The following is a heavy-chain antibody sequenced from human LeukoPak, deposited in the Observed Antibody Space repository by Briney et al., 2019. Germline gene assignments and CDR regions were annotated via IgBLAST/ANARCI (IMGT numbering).Heavy chain of an antibody. CDR1: GGSISSYY. Sequence: SETLSLTCTVSGGSISSYYWSWIRQPPGKGLEWIGYIYYSGSTNYNPSLKSRVTISVDTSKNQFSLKLSSVTAADTAVYYCARDRGRGLYYWGRAVGGKGTTVTV. CDR2: IYYSGST. J-gene: IGHJ6*04. D-gene: IGHD3-16*01. CDR3: ARDRGRGLYYWGRAV. V-gene: IGHV4-59*01.